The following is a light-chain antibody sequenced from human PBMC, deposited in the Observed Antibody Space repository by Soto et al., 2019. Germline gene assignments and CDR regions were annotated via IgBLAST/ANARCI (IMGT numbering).Light chain of an antibody. V-gene: IGLV2-14*01. J-gene: IGLJ1*01. CDR1: SSEVGGYNY. CDR2: DVS. Sequence: QSLLTQPASVSWSPGQSITISRTGTSSEVGGYNYVSWYQQHPGKAPKLMIYDVSNRPSGVSNRFSGSKSGNTASLTISGLQAEDEADYYCSSYTSSSTLSVFGTGTKDTVL. CDR3: SSYTSSSTLSV.